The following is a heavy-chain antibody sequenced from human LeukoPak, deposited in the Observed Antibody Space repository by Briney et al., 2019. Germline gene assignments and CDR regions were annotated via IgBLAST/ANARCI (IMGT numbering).Heavy chain of an antibody. CDR1: GFTFSSYA. V-gene: IGHV3-23*01. CDR3: AKGTSFVITFGGLIADY. J-gene: IGHJ4*02. Sequence: PGGSLRLSCAASGFTFSSYAMSWVRQAPGKGLEWISAISGSGGSTYYADSVKGRFTISRDNSKNTLYLQMNSLRAEDTAVYYCAKGTSFVITFGGLIADYWGQGTLVTVSS. D-gene: IGHD3-16*02. CDR2: ISGSGGST.